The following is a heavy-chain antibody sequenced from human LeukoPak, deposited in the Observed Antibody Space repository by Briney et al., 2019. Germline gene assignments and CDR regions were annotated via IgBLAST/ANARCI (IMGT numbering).Heavy chain of an antibody. CDR1: GGSIRSYY. CDR2: IYYSGST. J-gene: IGHJ5*02. Sequence: SETLSLTCAVSGGSIRSYYWSWIRQPPGKGLEWIAYIYYSGSTNYNPSLKSRVTISVDTSKNQFSLKLSSVTAADTAVYYCARGVVGAQGNWFDPWGQGTLVTVSS. D-gene: IGHD1-26*01. V-gene: IGHV4-59*08. CDR3: ARGVVGAQGNWFDP.